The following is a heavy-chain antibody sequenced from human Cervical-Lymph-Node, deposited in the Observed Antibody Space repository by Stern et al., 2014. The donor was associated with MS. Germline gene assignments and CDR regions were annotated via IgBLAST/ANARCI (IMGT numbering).Heavy chain of an antibody. V-gene: IGHV3-23*04. J-gene: IGHJ4*02. D-gene: IGHD2-21*02. CDR3: ARDKRGDSLFDY. Sequence: VQLVQSGGALVQPGGSLRLSCEASGFTFSSYAMSWVRQAPGKGLEWVSAISGSGGNTYYADSVKGRFTISRDNSKNTLYLQMNSLRVEDTAVYYCARDKRGDSLFDYWGQGTLVTVSS. CDR2: ISGSGGNT. CDR1: GFTFSSYA.